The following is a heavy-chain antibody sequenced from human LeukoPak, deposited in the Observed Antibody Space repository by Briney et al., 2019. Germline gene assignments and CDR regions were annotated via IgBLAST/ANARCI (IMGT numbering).Heavy chain of an antibody. D-gene: IGHD5-18*01. CDR1: GYRFTSYW. Sequence: GESLKISCKASGYRFTSYWIGWVRQMPGKGLEWMGIIDPSDSETRYTPSFQGQVTISVDKSLTTADLRWNSLKASDTAMYYCARQTAMGRSGDYWGQGTLVTVSS. J-gene: IGHJ4*02. V-gene: IGHV5-51*01. CDR3: ARQTAMGRSGDY. CDR2: IDPSDSET.